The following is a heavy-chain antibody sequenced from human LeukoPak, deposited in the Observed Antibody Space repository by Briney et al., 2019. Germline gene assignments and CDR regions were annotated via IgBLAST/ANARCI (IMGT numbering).Heavy chain of an antibody. V-gene: IGHV3-21*01. J-gene: IGHJ6*04. D-gene: IGHD5-18*01. CDR3: GREREYSAGYGQSMDV. CDR1: GFTFSSYS. Sequence: PGGSLRLSCAASGFTFSSYSMNWVRQAPGKGLEWVSSISSSSSYIYYADSVKGRFTISRDNAKNSLYLQMNSLRAEDTAVYYCGREREYSAGYGQSMDVWGKGNAVTVSS. CDR2: ISSSSSYI.